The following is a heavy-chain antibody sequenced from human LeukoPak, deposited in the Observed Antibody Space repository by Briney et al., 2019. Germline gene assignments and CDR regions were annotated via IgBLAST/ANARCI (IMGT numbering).Heavy chain of an antibody. Sequence: SQTLSLTCAISGDSISSNIVAWNWIRQSPSRGLEWLGRTLYRSQWYNDYAVSVKSRITINPDTSKNQFSLQLNSVTPEDTAVYYCARGPPPAALEEGVGWFDPWGQGTLVTVSS. CDR2: TLYRSQWYN. V-gene: IGHV6-1*01. CDR1: GDSISSNIVA. D-gene: IGHD2-2*01. J-gene: IGHJ5*02. CDR3: ARGPPPAALEEGVGWFDP.